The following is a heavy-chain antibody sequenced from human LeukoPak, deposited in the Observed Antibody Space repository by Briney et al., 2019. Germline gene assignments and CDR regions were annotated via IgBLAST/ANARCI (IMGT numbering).Heavy chain of an antibody. CDR3: ARDGNRDGDMDV. CDR1: GFTFVSYN. CDR2: ISSSSISI. V-gene: IGHV3-48*01. Sequence: GGSLRLSCAASGFTFVSYNMNWVRQAPGKGLEWVSYISSSSISIYYAGSVKGRFTVSRDSAKSSLYLQMNSLRAEDTAVYYCARDGNRDGDMDVWGKGTTVTVSS. D-gene: IGHD1-1*01. J-gene: IGHJ6*03.